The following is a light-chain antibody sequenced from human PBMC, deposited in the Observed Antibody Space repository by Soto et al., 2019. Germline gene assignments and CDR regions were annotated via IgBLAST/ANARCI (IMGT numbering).Light chain of an antibody. J-gene: IGLJ3*02. CDR2: EDN. Sequence: NFMLTQPHSVSESPGKTITISCTRSSGSIASYYVQWYQQRPGSAPTTVIYEDNQRPSGVPDRFSGSIDSSSNSASLTISVLKTEDEADYYCQSYDTNNPWVFGGGTKLTVL. V-gene: IGLV6-57*03. CDR1: SGSIASYY. CDR3: QSYDTNNPWV.